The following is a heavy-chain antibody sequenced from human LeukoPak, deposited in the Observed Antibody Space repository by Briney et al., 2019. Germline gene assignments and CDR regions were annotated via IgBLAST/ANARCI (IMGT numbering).Heavy chain of an antibody. CDR1: GSTFTSYG. D-gene: IGHD3-3*01. CDR2: ISAYNGNT. V-gene: IGHV1-18*04. Sequence: GASVTLSCTASGSTFTSYGVSWVRQAPGQGLEWMGGISAYNGNTNYAQKLPGRVTITTDTSTSTAYMELRILRSDDTAVYYGARGVQYYVIVSAEWFDGWGQRTLVSAS. CDR3: ARGVQYYVIVSAEWFDG. J-gene: IGHJ5*02.